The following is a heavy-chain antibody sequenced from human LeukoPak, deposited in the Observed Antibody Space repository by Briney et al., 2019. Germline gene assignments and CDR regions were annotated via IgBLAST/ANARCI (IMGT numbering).Heavy chain of an antibody. CDR3: ARHPDHDYSNDGAFDI. D-gene: IGHD4-11*01. V-gene: IGHV4-39*01. CDR2: IYYSGST. Sequence: SETLSLTCTVSGGSISSSSYYWGWIRQPPGKGLEWIGSIYYSGSTYYNPSLKSRVTISVDTSKNQFSLKLGSVTAADTAVYYCARHPDHDYSNDGAFDIWGQGTMVTVSS. J-gene: IGHJ3*02. CDR1: GGSISSSSYY.